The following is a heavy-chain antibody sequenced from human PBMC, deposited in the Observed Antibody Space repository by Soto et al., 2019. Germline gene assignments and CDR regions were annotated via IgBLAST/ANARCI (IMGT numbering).Heavy chain of an antibody. V-gene: IGHV4-59*01. D-gene: IGHD3-3*01. CDR3: ARGLYYDFWSGYSAGGMDV. Sequence: PSATLSLTCTVSGGSISSYYWSWIRQPPGKGLEWIGYIYYSGSTNYNPSLKSRVTISVDTSKNQFSLKLSSVTAADTAVYYCARGLYYDFWSGYSAGGMDVWGQGTTVTVSS. CDR1: GGSISSYY. J-gene: IGHJ6*02. CDR2: IYYSGST.